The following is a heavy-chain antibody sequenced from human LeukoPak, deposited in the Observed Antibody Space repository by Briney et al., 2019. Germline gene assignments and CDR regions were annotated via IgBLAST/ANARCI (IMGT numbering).Heavy chain of an antibody. CDR2: VSPIFGAA. J-gene: IGHJ5*02. CDR3: ARGRITMVRGADWFDP. CDR1: GGTFNNFG. D-gene: IGHD3-10*01. Sequence: SVKVSCKASGGTFNNFGINWVRQAPGQGLDWMGGVSPIFGAANYAQKFQGRVTITADESTSTAYMELSSLRSEDTAVYYCARGRITMVRGADWFDPWGQGTLVTVSS. V-gene: IGHV1-69*13.